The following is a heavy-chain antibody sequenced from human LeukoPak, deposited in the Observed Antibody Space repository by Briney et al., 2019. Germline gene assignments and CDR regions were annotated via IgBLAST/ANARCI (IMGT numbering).Heavy chain of an antibody. D-gene: IGHD6-19*01. CDR3: EKAQEQWLVVD. Sequence: GSLRLSCAASGFTFSRYAMSWVRQAPGRGLEWVSAISGSGGSTYYADSVKGRFTISRDNSKNTLYLQMNSLRAEDTAVYYCEKAQEQWLVVDWGQGTLVTVSS. CDR2: ISGSGGST. V-gene: IGHV3-23*01. CDR1: GFTFSRYA. J-gene: IGHJ4*02.